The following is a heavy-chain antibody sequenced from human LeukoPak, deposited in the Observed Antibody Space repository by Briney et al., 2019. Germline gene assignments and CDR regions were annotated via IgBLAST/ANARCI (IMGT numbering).Heavy chain of an antibody. J-gene: IGHJ4*02. CDR1: GGSISGYY. V-gene: IGHV4-59*08. Sequence: SETLSLTCTVSGGSISGYYWSWIRQSPGKGLEWIRYIYYSGNTRYNPSLQSRITISVDTSRNQLSLKLRSVTAADTAVYYCAGFSPRAMGNYLDFWGQGTLVTVSS. D-gene: IGHD7-27*01. CDR3: AGFSPRAMGNYLDF. CDR2: IYYSGNT.